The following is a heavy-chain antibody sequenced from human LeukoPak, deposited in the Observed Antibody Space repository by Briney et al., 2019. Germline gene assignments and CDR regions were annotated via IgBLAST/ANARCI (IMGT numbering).Heavy chain of an antibody. Sequence: PSETLSLTCTVSGGSISSYYWSWIRQPPGKGLEWIGYIYYSGSTNYNPSLKSRVTISVDTSKNQFSLKLSSVTAADTAVYYCARHPRGYCSSTSCLSADYWGQGTLVTVSS. V-gene: IGHV4-59*01. CDR1: GGSISSYY. D-gene: IGHD2-2*01. CDR2: IYYSGST. J-gene: IGHJ4*02. CDR3: ARHPRGYCSSTSCLSADY.